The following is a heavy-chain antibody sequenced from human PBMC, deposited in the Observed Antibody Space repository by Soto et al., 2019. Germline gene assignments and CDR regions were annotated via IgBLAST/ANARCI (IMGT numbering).Heavy chain of an antibody. V-gene: IGHV3-30*18. CDR2: ISYDGSNK. Sequence: GGSLRLSCAASGFTFSSYGMHWVRQAPGKGLEWVAVISYDGSNKYYADSVKGRFTISRDNSKNTLYLQMNSLRAKDTAVYYCAKDVDTAIDYWGQGTLVTVSS. J-gene: IGHJ4*02. D-gene: IGHD5-18*01. CDR1: GFTFSSYG. CDR3: AKDVDTAIDY.